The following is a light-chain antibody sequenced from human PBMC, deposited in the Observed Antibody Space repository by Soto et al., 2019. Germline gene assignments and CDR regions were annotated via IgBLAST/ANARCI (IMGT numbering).Light chain of an antibody. V-gene: IGLV2-14*01. CDR2: DVT. CDR1: SIDVGAYNY. CDR3: SSYTSSSTVV. J-gene: IGLJ3*02. Sequence: QSALTQPASVSGSPGQSVTISCSGSSIDVGAYNYVSWYQRHPGKAPKLMIYDVTNRPSGVSNRFSGSKSGNTASLTISGLQAEDEADYFCSSYTSSSTVVFGGGTKLTVL.